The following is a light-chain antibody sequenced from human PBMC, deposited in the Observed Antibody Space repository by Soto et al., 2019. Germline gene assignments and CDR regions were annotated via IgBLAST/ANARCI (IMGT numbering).Light chain of an antibody. CDR3: QTWGTGFRV. V-gene: IGLV4-69*01. J-gene: IGLJ3*02. CDR1: SAHSSYA. Sequence: QSVLTQSPSASASLGDSVKLTCTLSSAHSSYAIALHQQQPEQGPRYLMNLNSVGSHSKGDGIPDLFSGSSSGAERYLTASRHQYEDEADYCCQTWGTGFRVFGGGTTLTVL. CDR2: LNSVGSH.